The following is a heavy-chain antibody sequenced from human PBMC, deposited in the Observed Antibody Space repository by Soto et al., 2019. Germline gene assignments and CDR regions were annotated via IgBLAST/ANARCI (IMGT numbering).Heavy chain of an antibody. V-gene: IGHV1-2*04. CDR3: GRVSSRSRATVFSLGY. Sequence: GASVKVSCKASGYTFTGYYMHWVRQAPGQGLEWMGWINPNSGGTNYAQKFQGWVTMTRDTSISTAYMELSRLRSDDTAVYYCGRVSSRSRATVFSLGYWGQGTLVTV. CDR1: GYTFTGYY. J-gene: IGHJ4*02. CDR2: INPNSGGT. D-gene: IGHD1-26*01.